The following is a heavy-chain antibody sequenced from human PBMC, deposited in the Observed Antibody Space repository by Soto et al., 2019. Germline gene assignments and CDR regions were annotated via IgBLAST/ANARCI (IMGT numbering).Heavy chain of an antibody. Sequence: SETLSLTCAVYGGSFSGYYWSWIRQPPGKGLEWIGEINHSGSTKYNPSLKSRVTISVDTSKNQFSLKLSSVTAADTAVYYCARGTFIQLWLTYYFDYWGQGTLVTVSS. J-gene: IGHJ4*02. CDR2: INHSGST. V-gene: IGHV4-34*01. CDR1: GGSFSGYY. D-gene: IGHD5-18*01. CDR3: ARGTFIQLWLTYYFDY.